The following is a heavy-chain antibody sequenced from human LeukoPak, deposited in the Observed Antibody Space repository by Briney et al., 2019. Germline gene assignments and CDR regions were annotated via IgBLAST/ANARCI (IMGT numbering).Heavy chain of an antibody. D-gene: IGHD2-15*01. Sequence: QPGRSLRLSCAASGFTFSSYGMHWVRQAPGKGLEWVAVISYDGGNKYYADSVKGRFTISRDNSKNTLYLQMNSLRAEDTAVYYCAKIFCGGSCNWFDPWGQGTLVTVSS. CDR3: AKIFCGGSCNWFDP. CDR2: ISYDGGNK. V-gene: IGHV3-30*18. CDR1: GFTFSSYG. J-gene: IGHJ5*02.